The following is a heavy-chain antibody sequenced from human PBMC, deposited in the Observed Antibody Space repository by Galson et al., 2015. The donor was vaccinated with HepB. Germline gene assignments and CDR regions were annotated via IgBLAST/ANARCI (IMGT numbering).Heavy chain of an antibody. CDR3: ARGGDSYGYDY. Sequence: TLSLTCAVSGGSISSGGYSWSWIRQPPGKGLEWIGYIYYSGSTYYNPSLKSRVTISVDTSKNQFSLKLSSVTAADTAVYYCARGGDSYGYDYWGQGTLVTVSS. J-gene: IGHJ4*02. V-gene: IGHV4-30-4*07. D-gene: IGHD5-18*01. CDR1: GGSISSGGYS. CDR2: IYYSGST.